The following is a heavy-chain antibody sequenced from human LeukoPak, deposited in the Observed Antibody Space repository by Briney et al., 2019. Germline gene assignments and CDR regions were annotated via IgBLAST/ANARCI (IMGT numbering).Heavy chain of an antibody. CDR1: GGSISSSSYY. CDR2: IYYSGST. V-gene: IGHV4-39*01. Sequence: SETLSLTCTVSGGSISSSSYYWGWIRQPPGRGLEWIGIIYYSGSTYYNPSLKSRLTISVDTSKNQFSLKLSSVTATDTAVYYCARRGYCSSTSCYEYWFDPWGQGTLVTVSS. D-gene: IGHD2-2*01. J-gene: IGHJ5*02. CDR3: ARRGYCSSTSCYEYWFDP.